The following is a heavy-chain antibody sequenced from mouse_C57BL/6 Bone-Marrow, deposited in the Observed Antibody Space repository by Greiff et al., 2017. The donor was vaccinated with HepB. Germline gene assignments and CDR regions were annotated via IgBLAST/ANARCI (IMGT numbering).Heavy chain of an antibody. CDR2: IDPSDSYT. D-gene: IGHD3-3*01. J-gene: IGHJ2*01. V-gene: IGHV1-69*01. Sequence: QVQLQQSGAELAKPGASVKLSCKASGYTFTSYWMHWVKQRPGQGLEWIGEIDPSDSYTNYNQKFKGKSTLTVDKSSSTAYMQLSSLTSEDSAVYYCARWDCWVSDYGGQGPTLTVSS. CDR1: GYTFTSYW. CDR3: ARWDCWVSDY.